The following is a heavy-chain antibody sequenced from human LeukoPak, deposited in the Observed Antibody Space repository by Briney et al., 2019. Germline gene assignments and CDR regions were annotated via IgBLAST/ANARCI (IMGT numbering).Heavy chain of an antibody. CDR3: ATGIALPYSNDY. CDR1: GYTLTELS. V-gene: IGHV1-24*01. J-gene: IGHJ4*02. CDR2: FDLEDSVA. Sequence: ASVKVSCKVSGYTLTELSMHWVRQASGKGLDWMGGFDLEDSVAINAQKLQGRVTMTEDTITDTGYMELSSLRSEGTAVYYCATGIALPYSNDYWGQGTLVTVSS. D-gene: IGHD6-13*01.